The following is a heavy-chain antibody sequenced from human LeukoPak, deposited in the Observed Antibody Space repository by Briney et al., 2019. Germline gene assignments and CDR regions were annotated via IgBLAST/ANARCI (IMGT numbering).Heavy chain of an antibody. D-gene: IGHD2-2*01. Sequence: SETLSLTCAVYGGSFSGYYWSWIRQPLWKGLEWIGEINHSGSTNYNPSLKSRVTISVDTSKNQFSLKLSSVTAADTAVYYCARGEEVVVPAAIFYFDYWGQGTLVTVSS. CDR2: INHSGST. V-gene: IGHV4-34*01. CDR1: GGSFSGYY. CDR3: ARGEEVVVPAAIFYFDY. J-gene: IGHJ4*02.